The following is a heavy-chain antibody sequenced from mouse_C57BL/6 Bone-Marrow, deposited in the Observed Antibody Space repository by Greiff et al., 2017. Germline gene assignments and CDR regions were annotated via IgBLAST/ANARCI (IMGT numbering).Heavy chain of an antibody. CDR1: GYTFTSYW. CDR2: IYPGSGST. V-gene: IGHV1-55*01. D-gene: IGHD1-1*01. J-gene: IGHJ3*01. CDR3: ARRHYGSSRAFAY. Sequence: QVQLKQPGAELVKPGASVKMSCKASGYTFTSYWITWVKQRPGQGLEWIGDIYPGSGSTNYNEKFKSKATLTVDTSSSTAYMQLSSLTSEDSAVYYCARRHYGSSRAFAYWGQGTLVTVSA.